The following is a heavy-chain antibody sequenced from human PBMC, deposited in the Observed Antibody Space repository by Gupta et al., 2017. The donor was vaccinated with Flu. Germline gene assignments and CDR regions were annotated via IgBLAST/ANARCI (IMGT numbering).Heavy chain of an antibody. CDR2: IYYNVAT. D-gene: IGHD3-3*01. CDR3: AKIGVGSSFYFYGLDV. V-gene: IGHV4-59*01. J-gene: IGHJ6*02. CDR1: GDSINSSY. Sequence: QVHLQESGPGLVKPSETLSLTSSVSGDSINSSYWSWIRQPPGKGLEWIGYIYYNVATHYNPSLKRRVTISLDTSKNQFSLNLGSATAADTAVYYCAKIGVGSSFYFYGLDVWGQGTTVTVSS.